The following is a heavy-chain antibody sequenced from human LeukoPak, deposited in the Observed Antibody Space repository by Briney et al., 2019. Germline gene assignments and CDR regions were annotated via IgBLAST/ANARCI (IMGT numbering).Heavy chain of an antibody. D-gene: IGHD6-19*01. Sequence: GRSLRLSCAASGFTFSTYAMHWVRQAPGKGLEWVAVISYDGTNKYYADSVKGRFTISRDNSKNTLYLQMNSLRAEDTVVYYCAREGGTSSSGWFKAADYWGQGTLVTVSS. V-gene: IGHV3-30-3*01. CDR3: AREGGTSSSGWFKAADY. J-gene: IGHJ4*02. CDR2: ISYDGTNK. CDR1: GFTFSTYA.